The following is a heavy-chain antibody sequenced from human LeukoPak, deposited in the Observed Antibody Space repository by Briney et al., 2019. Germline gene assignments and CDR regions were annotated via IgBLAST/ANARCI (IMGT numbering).Heavy chain of an antibody. D-gene: IGHD6-19*01. J-gene: IGHJ3*02. CDR2: ISSSSSTI. CDR3: ARDLTPNYKQWPGPSDI. Sequence: AGGSLRLSCAASGFIFSSYAMNWVRQAPGKGLEWVSYISSSSSTIYYADSVKGRFTISRDNAKNSLYLQMNSLRAEDTAVYYCARDLTPNYKQWPGPSDIWGQGTMVTVSS. V-gene: IGHV3-48*04. CDR1: GFIFSSYA.